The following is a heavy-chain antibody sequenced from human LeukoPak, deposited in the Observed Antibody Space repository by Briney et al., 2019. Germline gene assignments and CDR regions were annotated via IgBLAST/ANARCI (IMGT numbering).Heavy chain of an antibody. V-gene: IGHV1-69*13. D-gene: IGHD3-10*01. CDR1: GGTFSSYA. J-gene: IGHJ6*03. Sequence: GASVKVSCKASGGTFSSYAISWVRQAPGQGLEWMGGIIPIFGTANYAQKFQGRVTITADESTSTAYMELSSLRSEDTAVYYCARGDGSGSYPPNYYYYYYMDVWGKGTTVTISS. CDR3: ARGDGSGSYPPNYYYYYYMDV. CDR2: IIPIFGTA.